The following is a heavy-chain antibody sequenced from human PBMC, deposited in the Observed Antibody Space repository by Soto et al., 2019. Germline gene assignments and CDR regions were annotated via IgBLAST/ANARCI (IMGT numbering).Heavy chain of an antibody. CDR3: VRVRIYADDSWRPFAI. CDR2: IRTKANRYST. Sequence: EVQLVESGGGLVQPGGSLRLSCAASGFTFSAHYMDWVRQAPGKGLEWVGRIRTKANRYSTLSAASLKGRFTISRYEANTSLSLQMNTVKPEDTAVYYCVRVRIYADDSWRPFAIWGVSTVFTV. J-gene: IGHJ3*02. CDR1: GFTFSAHY. D-gene: IGHD2-8*01. V-gene: IGHV3-72*01.